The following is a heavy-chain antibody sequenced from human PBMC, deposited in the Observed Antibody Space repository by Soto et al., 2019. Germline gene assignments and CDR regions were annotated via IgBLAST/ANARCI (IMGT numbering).Heavy chain of an antibody. CDR2: IYYSGST. J-gene: IGHJ4*02. Sequence: SETLSLTCTVSGGSISSGGYYWSWIRQHPGKGLEWIGYIYYSGSTYYNPSLKSRVTISVDTSKNQFSLKLSSVTAADTAVYYCARTGSANLHFWGQGTLVTVSS. CDR1: GGSISSGGYY. V-gene: IGHV4-31*03. CDR3: ARTGSANLHF. D-gene: IGHD7-27*01.